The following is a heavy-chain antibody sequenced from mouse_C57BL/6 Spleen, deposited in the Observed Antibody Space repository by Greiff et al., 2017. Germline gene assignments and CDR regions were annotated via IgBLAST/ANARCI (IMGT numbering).Heavy chain of an antibody. D-gene: IGHD1-1*01. CDR3: ARVVRWYFEV. J-gene: IGHJ1*03. CDR2: INPNNGGT. Sequence: EVKLQQSGPELVKPGASVKISCKASGYTFTDYYMNWVKQSHGKSLEWIGDINPNNGGTSYNQKFKGKATLTVDKSSSTAYMELRSLTSEDSAVYYCARVVRWYFEVWGTGTTVTVSS. CDR1: GYTFTDYY. V-gene: IGHV1-26*01.